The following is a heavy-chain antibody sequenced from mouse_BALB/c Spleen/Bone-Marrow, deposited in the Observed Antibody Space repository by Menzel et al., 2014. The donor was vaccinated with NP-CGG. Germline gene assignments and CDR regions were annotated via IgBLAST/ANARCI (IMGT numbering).Heavy chain of an antibody. CDR2: INPSNGGT. D-gene: IGHD1-1*01. V-gene: IGHV1S81*02. J-gene: IGHJ1*01. CDR3: TRQDYYGNSYWYFDV. Sequence: VQLQQSGAELVKPGASVKLSCKASGYTFTSYYMYWVKQRPGQGLEWIGEINPSNGGTNFNEKFKSKATLTVDKSSSTAYMQLSSLTSEDSAVYYCTRQDYYGNSYWYFDVWGAGTTVTVSS. CDR1: GYTFTSYY.